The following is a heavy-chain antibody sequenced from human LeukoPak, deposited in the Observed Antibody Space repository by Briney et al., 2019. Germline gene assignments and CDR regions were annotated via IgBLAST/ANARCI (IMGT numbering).Heavy chain of an antibody. V-gene: IGHV1-8*01. CDR1: GYTFTNYD. CDR2: MDPNSGNT. CDR3: ARGFSYRMDV. Sequence: ASVKVSCKASGYTFTNYDINWVRQATGQGLEWRGWMDPNSGNTGYAQKFQGRVTMTRNTSISTTYMELSGLRSEDTAVYYCARGFSYRMDVWGQGTTVTVSS. J-gene: IGHJ6*02.